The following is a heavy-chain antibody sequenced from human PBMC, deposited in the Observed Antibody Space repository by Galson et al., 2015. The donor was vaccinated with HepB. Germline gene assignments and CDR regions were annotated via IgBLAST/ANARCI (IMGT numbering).Heavy chain of an antibody. CDR3: VATPQGYGMDV. J-gene: IGHJ6*02. CDR1: GYTFTNYW. CDR2: INPSDSYT. Sequence: QSGAEVKKPGESLRISCQGSGYTFTNYWISWVRQKPGKGLEWMLNINPSDSYTNYNPSFQGHVSISADKSINAAYLQWSSLQASDTAMYYCVATPQGYGMDVWGHGTTVTLSS. V-gene: IGHV5-10-1*01.